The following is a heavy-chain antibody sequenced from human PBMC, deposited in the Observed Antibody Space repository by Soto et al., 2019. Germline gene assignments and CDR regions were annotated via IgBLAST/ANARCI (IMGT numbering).Heavy chain of an antibody. CDR1: GDTFSSYA. Sequence: ASVKVSCKASGDTFSSYAISWVRQAPGQGLEWMGGFDPEDGETIYAQKFQGRVTMTEDTSTDTAYMELSSLRSEDTAVYYCATGRWELLRPFDYWGQGTLVTVSS. D-gene: IGHD1-26*01. J-gene: IGHJ4*02. CDR2: FDPEDGET. CDR3: ATGRWELLRPFDY. V-gene: IGHV1-24*01.